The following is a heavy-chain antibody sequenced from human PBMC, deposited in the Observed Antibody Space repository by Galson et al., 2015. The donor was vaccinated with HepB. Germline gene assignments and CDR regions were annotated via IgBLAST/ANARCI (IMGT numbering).Heavy chain of an antibody. CDR2: INPSGGST. V-gene: IGHV1-46*04. CDR1: GYTFTSYY. D-gene: IGHD6-13*01. CDR3: ARSSSSWDGYYYYGMDV. J-gene: IGHJ6*02. Sequence: SVKVSCKASGYTFTSYYMHWVRQAPGQGLEWMGIINPSGGSTSYAQKLQGRVTMTRDTSTSTVYMELSSLRSEDTAVYYCARSSSSWDGYYYYGMDVWGQGTTVTVSS.